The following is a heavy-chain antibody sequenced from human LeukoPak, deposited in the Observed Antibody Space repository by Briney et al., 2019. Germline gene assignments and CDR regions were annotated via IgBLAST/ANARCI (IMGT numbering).Heavy chain of an antibody. CDR3: ATGDSVVAATFDY. V-gene: IGHV4-59*01. CDR1: GGSISSYY. D-gene: IGHD2-15*01. CDR2: IYYSGST. J-gene: IGHJ4*02. Sequence: SETLSLTCTVSGGSISSYYWSWIRQPPGKGLEWIGYIYYSGSTNYNPSLKSRVTISVDTSKNQFSLKLSSVTAADTAVYYCATGDSVVAATFDYWGQGTLVTVSS.